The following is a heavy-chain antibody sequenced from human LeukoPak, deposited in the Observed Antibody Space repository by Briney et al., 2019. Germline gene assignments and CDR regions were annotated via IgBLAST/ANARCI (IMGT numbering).Heavy chain of an antibody. V-gene: IGHV1-2*02. CDR2: INPKTGST. Sequence: ASVKVSCKVSGYTFTGYYIHWVRQAPGQGLELMGWINPKTGSTKYAQNFQGRVTMTRDTSISTAYMEVSRLRSDDTAVYYCTRGWYSSGWYHNAFDDWGQGTLVTVSS. J-gene: IGHJ4*02. CDR1: GYTFTGYY. CDR3: TRGWYSSGWYHNAFDD. D-gene: IGHD6-19*01.